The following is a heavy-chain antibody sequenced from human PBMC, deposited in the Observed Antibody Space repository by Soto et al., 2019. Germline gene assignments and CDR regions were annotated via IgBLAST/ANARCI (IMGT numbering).Heavy chain of an antibody. V-gene: IGHV1-18*01. D-gene: IGHD3-10*01. Sequence: ASVKVSCKASGYTFTNYGISCVRQAPGQVLEWMGWISAYKGDTNYAQNLRGRVTMTTDTSTNTAYMELRSLRDDDTAMYYCARDLDGSGSYYSDYWGPGTLVTVSS. CDR1: GYTFTNYG. J-gene: IGHJ4*02. CDR3: ARDLDGSGSYYSDY. CDR2: ISAYKGDT.